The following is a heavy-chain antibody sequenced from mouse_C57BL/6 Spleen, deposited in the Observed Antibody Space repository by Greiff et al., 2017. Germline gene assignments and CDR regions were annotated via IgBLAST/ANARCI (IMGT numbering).Heavy chain of an antibody. CDR2: INPNNGGT. J-gene: IGHJ2*01. V-gene: IGHV1-26*01. Sequence: EVQLQQSGPELVKPGASVKISCKASGYTFTDYYMNWVKQSHGKSLEWIGDINPNNGGTSYNQKFKGKATLTVDKSSSTAYMELRSLTSEDSAVYYCASRGDSSGYWGQGTTLTVSS. CDR1: GYTFTDYY. D-gene: IGHD3-2*02. CDR3: ASRGDSSGY.